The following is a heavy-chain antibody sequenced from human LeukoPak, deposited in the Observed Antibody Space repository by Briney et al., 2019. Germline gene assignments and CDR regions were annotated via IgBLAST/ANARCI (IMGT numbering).Heavy chain of an antibody. CDR2: INHSGST. Sequence: PSETLSLTCAVYGGSFSGYYWSWIRQPPGKGLEWIGEINHSGSTNYNPSLKSRVTISVDTSKNQFSLKLSSVTAADTAVYYCVRNLHRSWGQGTLVTVSS. V-gene: IGHV4-34*01. CDR1: GGSFSGYY. CDR3: VRNLHRS. J-gene: IGHJ4*02. D-gene: IGHD1-14*01.